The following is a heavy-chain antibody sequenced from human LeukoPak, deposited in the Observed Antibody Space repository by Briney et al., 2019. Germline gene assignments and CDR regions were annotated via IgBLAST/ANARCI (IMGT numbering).Heavy chain of an antibody. V-gene: IGHV1-69*05. CDR2: IIPIFGTA. CDR3: ARKTEYDSSGHHNDAFDI. CDR1: GGTFSSYA. Sequence: SVKVSCKASGGTFSSYAISWVRQAPGQGLEWMGGIIPIFGTANYAQKFQGRVTITTDESTSTAYMELSSLRSEDTAVYYCARKTEYDSSGHHNDAFDIWGQGTMVTVSS. J-gene: IGHJ3*02. D-gene: IGHD3-22*01.